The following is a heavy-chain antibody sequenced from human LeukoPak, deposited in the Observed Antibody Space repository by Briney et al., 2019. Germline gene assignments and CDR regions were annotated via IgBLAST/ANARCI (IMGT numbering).Heavy chain of an antibody. CDR2: IYSDGRT. J-gene: IGHJ4*02. CDR3: ATSASSVRGSDY. D-gene: IGHD3-10*01. Sequence: GGSLRLSCAASGFTFSRNYMSWVRQAPGEGLEWVSVIYSDGRTYYADSVKGRFTISRDNSKNTLSLQVNSLTAEDTAVYYCATSASSVRGSDYWGQGTLVTVSS. V-gene: IGHV3-53*01. CDR1: GFTFSRNY.